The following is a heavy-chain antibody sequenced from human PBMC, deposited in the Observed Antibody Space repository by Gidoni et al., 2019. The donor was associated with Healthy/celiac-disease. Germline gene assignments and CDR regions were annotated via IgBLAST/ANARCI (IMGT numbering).Heavy chain of an antibody. CDR3: AKVNYGSGTAFDP. J-gene: IGHJ5*02. CDR2: ISYDGSNK. V-gene: IGHV3-30*18. Sequence: QVQLVESGGGVVQPGRSLRLSCAASGFTFSSYGMHWVRQAPGKGLEWLAVISYDGSNKYYADSVKGLFTISRDNSKNTLYLQMNSLRAEDTAVYYCAKVNYGSGTAFDPWGQGTLVTVSS. CDR1: GFTFSSYG. D-gene: IGHD3-10*01.